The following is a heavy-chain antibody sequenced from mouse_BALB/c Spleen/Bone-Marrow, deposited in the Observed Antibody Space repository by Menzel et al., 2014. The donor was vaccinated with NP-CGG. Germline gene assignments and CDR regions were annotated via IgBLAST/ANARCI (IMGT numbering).Heavy chain of an antibody. CDR3: ARKGAMITHYYAMDY. V-gene: IGHV5-17*02. J-gene: IGHJ4*01. CDR2: ISNGSSTI. D-gene: IGHD2-4*01. CDR1: GFTFSSFG. Sequence: EVKLQESGGGLVQPGGSRKLSCAASGFTFSSFGMHWVRQAPEKGLEWVAYISNGSSTIYYADTVKGRFTISRDNTKNTLVLKMTSLRSEDTAMYYCARKGAMITHYYAMDYWGQGTSVTVSS.